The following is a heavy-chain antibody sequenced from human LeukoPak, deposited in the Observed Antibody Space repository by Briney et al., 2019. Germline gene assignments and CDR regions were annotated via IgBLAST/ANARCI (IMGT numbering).Heavy chain of an antibody. Sequence: TGGSLRLSCAASGFTFSSYEMNWVRQAPGKGLEWVSYISSSGSTIYYADSVKGRFTISRDNAKNSLYLQMNSLRAEDTAVYYCARGHYSDLWHYFFYWGQGTLVTVSS. CDR2: ISSSGSTI. CDR3: ARGHYSDLWHYFFY. CDR1: GFTFSSYE. D-gene: IGHD2-15*01. V-gene: IGHV3-48*03. J-gene: IGHJ4*02.